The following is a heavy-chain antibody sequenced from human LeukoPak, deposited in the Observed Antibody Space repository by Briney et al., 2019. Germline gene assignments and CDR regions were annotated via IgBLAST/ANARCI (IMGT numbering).Heavy chain of an antibody. CDR1: GFTFSIYD. CDR3: AKKGQADDDGKPD. V-gene: IGHV3-23*01. Sequence: PEGSLRLSCAASGFTFSIYDLSWVRQAPGKGLECVSAITRGVGSTYYADSVKGRFTISRDNSKNTLYLQMNNLRVDDTAVYYCAKKGQADDDGKPDWGQGTLVTVSS. J-gene: IGHJ4*02. D-gene: IGHD1-1*01. CDR2: ITRGVGST.